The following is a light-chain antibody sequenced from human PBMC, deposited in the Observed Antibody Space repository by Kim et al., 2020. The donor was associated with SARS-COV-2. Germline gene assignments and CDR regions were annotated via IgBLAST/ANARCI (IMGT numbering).Light chain of an antibody. J-gene: IGKJ3*01. Sequence: SLSPGERATLPCRASQSVSTSLAWYQQKPGQAPRLLIYDASKRATGIPARFSGSGSGTDFTLTISSLEPEDFAVYYCQQRDNWPTFGPGTKVDIK. CDR2: DAS. V-gene: IGKV3-11*01. CDR3: QQRDNWPT. CDR1: QSVSTS.